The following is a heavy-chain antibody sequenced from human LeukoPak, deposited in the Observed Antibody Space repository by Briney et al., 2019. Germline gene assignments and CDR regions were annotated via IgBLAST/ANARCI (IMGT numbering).Heavy chain of an antibody. CDR2: IYFSGST. Sequence: SETLSLTCTVSGGSISSFYWSWFYWSWIRQPPGKGLEWIGYIYFSGSTNYNPSLKSRVTISVDTSKNQFSLKLSSVTAADTAVYYCAKSGYSSSWYPDYYYYMDVWGKGTTVTVSS. CDR3: AKSGYSSSWYPDYYYYMDV. J-gene: IGHJ6*03. D-gene: IGHD6-13*01. V-gene: IGHV4-61*08. CDR1: GGSISS.